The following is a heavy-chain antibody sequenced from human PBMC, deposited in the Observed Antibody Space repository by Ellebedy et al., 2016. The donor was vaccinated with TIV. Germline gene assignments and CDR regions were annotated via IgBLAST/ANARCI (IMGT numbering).Heavy chain of an antibody. D-gene: IGHD4-23*01. CDR3: ARDIDYGGNSVTYFDY. CDR2: ISAGNGDT. Sequence: AASVKVSCKASGYTFTDFAIHWVRQAPGQGLEWMGWISAGNGDTKYSRRFQGRVIIARDTSASTVYMELSNLTSEDTSMYYCARDIDYGGNSVTYFDYWGQGTLVTVSS. V-gene: IGHV1-3*01. CDR1: GYTFTDFA. J-gene: IGHJ4*02.